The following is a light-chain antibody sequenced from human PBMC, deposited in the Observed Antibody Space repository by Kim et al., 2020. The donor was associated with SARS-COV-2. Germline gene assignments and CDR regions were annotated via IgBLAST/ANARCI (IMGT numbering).Light chain of an antibody. V-gene: IGLV2-14*04. CDR2: DVG. CDR1: NSDIGGFDH. J-gene: IGLJ1*01. Sequence: GQSITISCTGTNSDIGGFDHVSWYQQHPGKAPTVIIYDVGSRPSGVSPRFSGSKSGDTASLTISGLQAEDEAEYYCSSYASDNTFVFGRGTKVTVL. CDR3: SSYASDNTFV.